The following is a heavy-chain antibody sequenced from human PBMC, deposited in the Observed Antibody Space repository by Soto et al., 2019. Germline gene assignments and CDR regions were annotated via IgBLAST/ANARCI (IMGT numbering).Heavy chain of an antibody. CDR3: AGRWDDYYGSGSYYAAYDAFDI. J-gene: IGHJ3*02. CDR2: IYTSGST. Sequence: SETLSLTCTVSGGSISSYYWSWIRQPAGKGPEWIGRIYTSGSTNYNPSLKSRVTMSVDTSKNQFSLKLSSVTAADTAVYYCAGRWDDYYGSGSYYAAYDAFDIWGQGTMVTVSS. D-gene: IGHD3-10*01. V-gene: IGHV4-4*07. CDR1: GGSISSYY.